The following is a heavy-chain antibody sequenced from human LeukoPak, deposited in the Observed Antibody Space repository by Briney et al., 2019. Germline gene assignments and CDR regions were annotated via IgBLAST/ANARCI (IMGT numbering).Heavy chain of an antibody. D-gene: IGHD4-17*01. CDR1: GGSISSYY. V-gene: IGHV4-59*08. CDR3: ARRYDDYASDSFDI. CDR2: IYYNGNT. J-gene: IGHJ3*02. Sequence: SETLSLTCTVSGGSISSYYWSWIRQPPGKGLEWIGYIYYNGNTNYNPSLKSRVTISVDTSEKQFSLELTSVTAADTAVYYCARRYDDYASDSFDIWGRGTMVTVSS.